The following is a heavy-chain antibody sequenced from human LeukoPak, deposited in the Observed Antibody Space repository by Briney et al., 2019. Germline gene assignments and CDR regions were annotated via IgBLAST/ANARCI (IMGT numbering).Heavy chain of an antibody. D-gene: IGHD1-26*01. CDR1: GFTFSSYG. CDR3: AKDLWDSGSATDY. V-gene: IGHV3-30*02. Sequence: GGSLRLSCAASGFTFSSYGMHWVRQAPGKGLEWVAFIRYDGSNKYYADSVKGRFTISRDNSKNTLYLQMNSLRAEDTAVYYCAKDLWDSGSATDYWGQGTLVTVSS. J-gene: IGHJ4*02. CDR2: IRYDGSNK.